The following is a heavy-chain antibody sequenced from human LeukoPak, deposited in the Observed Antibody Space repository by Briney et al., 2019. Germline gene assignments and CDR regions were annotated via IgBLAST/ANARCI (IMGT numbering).Heavy chain of an antibody. CDR1: GFIFSSYW. D-gene: IGHD1-1*01. CDR2: IYYSGST. J-gene: IGHJ5*02. Sequence: GSLRLSCAASGFIFSSYWMAWVRQPPGKGLEWSGSIYYSGSTYYNPSLKSRVSISVHTSKNQFSLKLRSVTAADTAVYYCARPVPSRLGWFDPWGQGTLVTVSS. CDR3: ARPVPSRLGWFDP. V-gene: IGHV4-39*01.